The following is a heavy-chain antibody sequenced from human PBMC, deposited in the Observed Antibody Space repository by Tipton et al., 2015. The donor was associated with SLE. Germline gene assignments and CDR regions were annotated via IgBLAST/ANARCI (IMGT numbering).Heavy chain of an antibody. V-gene: IGHV4-59*11. D-gene: IGHD2-2*01. CDR2: IYYTGST. CDR1: GAFINSHY. Sequence: TLSLTCSVSGAFINSHYWSWIRQPPGKGLEWIGYIYYTGSTTYNPSLKSRVTISLDTSKNQFSLKVNSVTAADTAVYYCARDSPAHDAFDIWGQGTMVTVSS. J-gene: IGHJ3*02. CDR3: ARDSPAHDAFDI.